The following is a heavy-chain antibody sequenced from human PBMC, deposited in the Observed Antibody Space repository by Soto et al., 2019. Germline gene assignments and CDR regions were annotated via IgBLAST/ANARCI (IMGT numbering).Heavy chain of an antibody. CDR2: ISAHNGNT. CDR1: RYTCTSYG. D-gene: IGHD1-1*01. V-gene: IGHV1-18*01. Sequence: QVHLVQSRAEVKEPGASVKVSCKGSRYTCTSYGITWVRQAPGQGLEWMGWISAHNGNTNYAQKLQGRVTVTRDTSTSKAYMELRSLRSDDTAVYYCARGRYGDYWGQGALVTVSS. J-gene: IGHJ4*02. CDR3: ARGRYGDY.